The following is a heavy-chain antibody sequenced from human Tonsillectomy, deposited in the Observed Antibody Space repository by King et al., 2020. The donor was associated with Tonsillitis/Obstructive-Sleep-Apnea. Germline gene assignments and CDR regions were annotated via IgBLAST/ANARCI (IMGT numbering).Heavy chain of an antibody. Sequence: VQLQESGPGLVKPSQTLSLTCTVSVGSISSGGYYWSWIRQHPGKGLEWIGYIYYSGSTYYNPSLKSRVTISVDTSKNQFSLKLSSVTAADTAVYYCARDSWIEDFWSGYLFDPWGQGTLVTVSS. CDR2: IYYSGST. D-gene: IGHD3-3*01. J-gene: IGHJ5*02. V-gene: IGHV4-31*03. CDR1: VGSISSGGYY. CDR3: ARDSWIEDFWSGYLFDP.